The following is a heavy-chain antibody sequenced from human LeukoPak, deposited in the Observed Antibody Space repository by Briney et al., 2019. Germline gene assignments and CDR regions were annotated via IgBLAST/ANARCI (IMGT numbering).Heavy chain of an antibody. CDR3: AKRGVVIRVILVGFHKEAYYFDS. V-gene: IGHV3-23*01. D-gene: IGHD3-22*01. CDR2: ISDRGGRT. CDR1: GITLSNYG. J-gene: IGHJ4*02. Sequence: GGSLRLSCAVSGITLSNYGMSWVRQAPGKGLEGVAGISDRGGRTNYVGSVKGRFTISRDNPKNTLYLQMNSLRAEDTAVYFCAKRGVVIRVILVGFHKEAYYFDSWGQGALVTVSS.